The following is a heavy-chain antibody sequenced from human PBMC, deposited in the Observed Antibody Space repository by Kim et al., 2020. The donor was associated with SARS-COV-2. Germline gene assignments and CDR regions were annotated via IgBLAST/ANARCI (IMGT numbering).Heavy chain of an antibody. CDR3: ARSEGRASWHQFDY. CDR1: SDSISSYY. J-gene: IGHJ4*02. V-gene: IGHV4-59*01. CDR2: IFHGGST. Sequence: SETLSLTCTVSSDSISSYYWSWIRQLPGKGLEWIGYIFHGGSTNYNPSLKSRVTISWDTSRNQFSLDLTSVSDADTAVYYCARSEGRASWHQFDYWGQGILVTVSS.